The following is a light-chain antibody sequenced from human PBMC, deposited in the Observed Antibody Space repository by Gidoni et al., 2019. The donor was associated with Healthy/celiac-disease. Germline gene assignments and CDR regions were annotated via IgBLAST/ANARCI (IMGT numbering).Light chain of an antibody. V-gene: IGKV3-20*01. J-gene: IGKJ4*01. Sequence: IVLTQSPGTLSLSPGERATLSCRASQSVSSSYLAWYQQKPGQAPRLLIDGASSRATGIPDRVSGSGSGTDCTLTISRLEPEDFAVYYCQQYGSSPPLLTFGGXTKVEIK. CDR3: QQYGSSPPLLT. CDR2: GAS. CDR1: QSVSSSY.